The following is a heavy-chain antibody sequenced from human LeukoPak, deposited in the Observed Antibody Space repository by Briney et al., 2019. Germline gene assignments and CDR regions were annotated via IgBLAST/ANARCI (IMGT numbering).Heavy chain of an antibody. CDR1: GYTFTGYY. J-gene: IGHJ4*02. CDR2: INPNSGGT. V-gene: IGHV1-2*02. CDR3: ATSTYSSGWLDH. Sequence: ASVKVSCKASGYTFTGYYMHWVRQAPGQGLEWMGWINPNSGGTNYAQMFQGRVTMTRDTSISTAYMELSRLRSDDTAVYYCATSTYSSGWLDHWGQGTLVTVSS. D-gene: IGHD6-19*01.